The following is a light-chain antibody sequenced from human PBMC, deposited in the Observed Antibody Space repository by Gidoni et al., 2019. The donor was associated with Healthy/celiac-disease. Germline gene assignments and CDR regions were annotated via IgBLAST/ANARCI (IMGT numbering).Light chain of an antibody. CDR3: QQYNNWPPNT. CDR2: GAS. J-gene: IGKJ4*01. CDR1: QSVSSN. V-gene: IGKV3-15*01. Sequence: EIVMTQSPATLSVSPGERATLPCRASQSVSSNLAWYQQKPGQAPRLLIYGASTRATGIPARFSGSGSGTEFTLTISSLQSEDFAVYYCQQYNNWPPNTFGGXTKVEIK.